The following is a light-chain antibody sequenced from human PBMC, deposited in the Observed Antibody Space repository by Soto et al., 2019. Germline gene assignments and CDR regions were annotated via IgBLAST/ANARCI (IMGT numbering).Light chain of an antibody. CDR1: QDINKY. CDR3: QQYHSPYS. J-gene: IGKJ2*03. CDR2: DAS. Sequence: DIQMTQSPCSLSASVGDRVSMTCQASQDINKYLNWYQHKPGKAPKLLIYDASNLETGVPSRFGGSGSGTDFTLTISSLHPEDIATYYCQQYHSPYSFGQGTKVDI. V-gene: IGKV1-33*01.